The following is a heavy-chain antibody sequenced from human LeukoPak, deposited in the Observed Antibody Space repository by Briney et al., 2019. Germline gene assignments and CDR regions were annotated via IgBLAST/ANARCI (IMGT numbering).Heavy chain of an antibody. Sequence: KASETLSLTCTVSGGSISSYYWSWIRQPPGKGLEWIGYIYYSGSTNYSPSLKSRVTISVDTSKNQFSLKLSSVTAADTAVYYCARGVTNSSGWYYYFDYWGQGTLVTVSS. CDR1: GGSISSYY. CDR2: IYYSGST. CDR3: ARGVTNSSGWYYYFDY. V-gene: IGHV4-59*12. D-gene: IGHD6-19*01. J-gene: IGHJ4*02.